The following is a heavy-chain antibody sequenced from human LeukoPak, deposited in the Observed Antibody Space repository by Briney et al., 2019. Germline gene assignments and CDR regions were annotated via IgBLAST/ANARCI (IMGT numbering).Heavy chain of an antibody. V-gene: IGHV4-39*01. Sequence: SETLSLTCTVSGGSISSSSYYWGWIRQPPGKGLEWIGSIYYSGSTYYNPSLKSRVTISVDTSKNQFSLKLSSVTAADTAVYYCARGEYSGYDYDLDYWGQGTLVTVSS. J-gene: IGHJ4*02. CDR3: ARGEYSGYDYDLDY. CDR2: IYYSGST. CDR1: GGSISSSSYY. D-gene: IGHD5-12*01.